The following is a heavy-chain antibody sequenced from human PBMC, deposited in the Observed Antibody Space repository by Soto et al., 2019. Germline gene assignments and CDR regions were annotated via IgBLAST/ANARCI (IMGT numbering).Heavy chain of an antibody. D-gene: IGHD1-26*01. Sequence: TSETLSLTCSVSNGSISAYYWTWIRQPPGKGLEWIGFIYYSGSTSYNPSLKSRVTMSVDTSKNQFSLKLSSVTAADTAVYYCARYSGTYYVYWGQGTLVTVSS. CDR1: NGSISAYY. V-gene: IGHV4-59*01. CDR3: ARYSGTYYVY. J-gene: IGHJ4*02. CDR2: IYYSGST.